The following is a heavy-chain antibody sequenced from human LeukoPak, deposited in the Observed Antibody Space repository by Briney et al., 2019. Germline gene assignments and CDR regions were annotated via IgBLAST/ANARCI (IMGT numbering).Heavy chain of an antibody. Sequence: SETLSLTCTVSGGSISSYYWSWIRQRPGKGLEWIGYIYYSGSTNYNPSLKSRVTISVDTSKNQFSLKLSPVTAADTAVYYCAREVAGDYFDYWGQGTLVTVSS. CDR1: GGSISSYY. D-gene: IGHD6-19*01. J-gene: IGHJ4*02. CDR3: AREVAGDYFDY. CDR2: IYYSGST. V-gene: IGHV4-59*01.